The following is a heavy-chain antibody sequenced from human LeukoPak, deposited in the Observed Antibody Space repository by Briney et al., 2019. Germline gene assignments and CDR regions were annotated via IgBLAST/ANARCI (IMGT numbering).Heavy chain of an antibody. V-gene: IGHV4-59*08. CDR3: ARQNLYNWFDS. J-gene: IGHJ5*01. Sequence: WETLSLTCAVSGASISRSYWGWIRQSPGKGLRWIGYIQGSGSTDYNPSLKSRAIISLDGSKNDFSLKMSSVTAADTAVYYCARQNLYNWFDSWGQGALVTVSS. CDR1: GASISRSY. D-gene: IGHD2-8*01. CDR2: IQGSGST.